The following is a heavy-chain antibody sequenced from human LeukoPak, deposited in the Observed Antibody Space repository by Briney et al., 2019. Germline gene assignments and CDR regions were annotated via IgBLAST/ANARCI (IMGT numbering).Heavy chain of an antibody. Sequence: PGGSLRLSCEASGFIFDDYAMHWVRQVPGKGLEWVSAISGSGGSTYYADSVKGRFTISRDNSKNTLYLQMNSLRAEDTAVYYCAKGGMRSSWYYFDYWGQGTLVTVSS. D-gene: IGHD6-13*01. CDR3: AKGGMRSSWYYFDY. V-gene: IGHV3-23*01. J-gene: IGHJ4*02. CDR1: GFIFDDYA. CDR2: ISGSGGST.